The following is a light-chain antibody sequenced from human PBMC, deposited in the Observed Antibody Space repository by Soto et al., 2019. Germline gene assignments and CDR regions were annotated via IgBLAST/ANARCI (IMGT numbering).Light chain of an antibody. V-gene: IGKV1-5*03. CDR1: QTISSW. J-gene: IGKJ1*01. Sequence: PGSRCRTEKNRVTITCRASQTISSWLAWYQQKPGKAPKLLIYKAPTLKSGVPSRFSGSGSGTEFTLTISSLQPDDFATYYCQQYNSYWTFGQGTKPDIK. CDR2: KAP. CDR3: QQYNSYWT.